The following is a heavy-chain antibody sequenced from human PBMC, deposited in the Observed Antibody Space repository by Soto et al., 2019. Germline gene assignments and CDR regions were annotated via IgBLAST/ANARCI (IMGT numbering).Heavy chain of an antibody. CDR2: ISDSGSHI. CDR1: GFSFRNFA. V-gene: IGHV3-23*01. Sequence: EVQLLESGGGLVQPGGSLRLSCVAPGFSFRNFAMSWIRQAPGKGLEWISGISDSGSHIYYADSVRGRFSISRDNPKITLYLEKKRLEGKHTGGFYFAQGAKPNFNDDPFDIWGQGTMVTVSS. J-gene: IGHJ3*02. CDR3: AQGAKPNFNDDPFDI. D-gene: IGHD1-1*01.